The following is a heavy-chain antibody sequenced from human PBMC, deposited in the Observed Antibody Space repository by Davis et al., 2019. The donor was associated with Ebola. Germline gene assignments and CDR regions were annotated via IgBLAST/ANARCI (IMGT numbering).Heavy chain of an antibody. Sequence: GESLKISCAASGFTFSDYYMGWIRQAPGKGLEWVSYISSSSSYTNYADSVKGRFTISRDNAKNSLYLQMNSLRAEDTAVYYCARVNYDFWSGYYSSNWFDPWGQGTLVTVSS. J-gene: IGHJ5*02. V-gene: IGHV3-11*05. D-gene: IGHD3-3*01. CDR3: ARVNYDFWSGYYSSNWFDP. CDR1: GFTFSDYY. CDR2: ISSSSSYT.